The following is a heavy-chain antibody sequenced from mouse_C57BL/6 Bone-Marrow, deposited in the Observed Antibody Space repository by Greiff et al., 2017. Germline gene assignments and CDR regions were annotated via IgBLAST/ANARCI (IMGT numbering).Heavy chain of an antibody. CDR1: GYTFTSYW. V-gene: IGHV1-52*01. J-gene: IGHJ3*01. Sequence: QVQLQQPGAELVRPGSSVKLSCKASGYTFTSYWMHWVKQRPIQGLEWIGNIDPSDSETHYNQKFKDKATLTVDKSSSTAYMQLSSLTSEDSAVYYCARRGSSGSPWFAYWGQGTLVTVSA. CDR3: ARRGSSGSPWFAY. CDR2: IDPSDSET. D-gene: IGHD1-1*01.